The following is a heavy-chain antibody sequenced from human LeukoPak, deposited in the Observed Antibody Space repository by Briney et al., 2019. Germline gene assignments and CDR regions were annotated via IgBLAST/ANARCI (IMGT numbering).Heavy chain of an antibody. D-gene: IGHD2-15*01. V-gene: IGHV4-38-2*01. J-gene: IGHJ4*02. Sequence: SETLSLTCAVSGYSISSGYYWGWIRQPPGKGLEWIGSIYHSGSTYYNPSLKSRVTISVDTSKNQFSLKLSSVTAADTAVYYCARQKVVGDVYFDYWGQGTLVTVSS. CDR3: ARQKVVGDVYFDY. CDR1: GYSISSGYY. CDR2: IYHSGST.